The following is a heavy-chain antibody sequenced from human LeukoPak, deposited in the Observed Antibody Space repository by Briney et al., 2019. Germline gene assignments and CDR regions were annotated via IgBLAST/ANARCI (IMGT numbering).Heavy chain of an antibody. CDR3: ARFQATTGGPFDP. J-gene: IGHJ5*02. CDR2: IYHSGST. CDR1: DYSISSGYY. D-gene: IGHD4-17*01. V-gene: IGHV4-38-2*02. Sequence: SETLSLTCTVSDYSISSGYYWGWIRQPPGKGLEWIGNIYHSGSTYYNPSLKSRVTISVDTSKNQFSLKLTSVTAADTAVYYCARFQATTGGPFDPWGQGTLVTVSS.